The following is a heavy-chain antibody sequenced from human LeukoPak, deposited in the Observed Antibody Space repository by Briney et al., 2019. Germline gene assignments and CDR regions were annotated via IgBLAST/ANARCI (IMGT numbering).Heavy chain of an antibody. D-gene: IGHD3-22*01. CDR3: ARHIYDSSGYYLRLFDPGDAFDI. J-gene: IGHJ3*02. V-gene: IGHV1-18*01. CDR2: ISAYNGNT. Sequence: ASVKVSCKASGYTFTSYGISWVRQAPGQGLEWMGWISAYNGNTNYAQKLQGRVTMTTDTSTSTAYMELRSLRSDDTAVYYCARHIYDSSGYYLRLFDPGDAFDIWGQGTMVTVSP. CDR1: GYTFTSYG.